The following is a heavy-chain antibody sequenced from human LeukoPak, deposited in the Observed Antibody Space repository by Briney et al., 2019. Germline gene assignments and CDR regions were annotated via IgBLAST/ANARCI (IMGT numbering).Heavy chain of an antibody. CDR3: AKGGYSSSWYLALTFDY. CDR1: GFTFSSYA. CDR2: ISGSGGNT. D-gene: IGHD6-13*01. V-gene: IGHV3-23*01. Sequence: GGSLRLSCAASGFTFSSYAMSWVRQAPGKGLEWVSAISGSGGNTYYADSVKGRFAISRDNSKNTLYLQMNSLRAEDTAVYYCAKGGYSSSWYLALTFDYWGQGTLVTVSS. J-gene: IGHJ4*02.